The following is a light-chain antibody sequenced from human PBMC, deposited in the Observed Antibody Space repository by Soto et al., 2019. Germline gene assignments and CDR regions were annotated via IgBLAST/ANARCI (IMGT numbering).Light chain of an antibody. CDR2: GAS. Sequence: DIQMTQSPSPLSASVGDRVTITCQASHDISDNLNWYQQKPGKAPKLLIYGASNLETGVPSRFSGSGSGTHFTFTISTLQPEDSATYYCLQKYFYPFTFGPGTKVDIK. J-gene: IGKJ3*01. CDR3: LQKYFYPFT. V-gene: IGKV1-33*01. CDR1: HDISDN.